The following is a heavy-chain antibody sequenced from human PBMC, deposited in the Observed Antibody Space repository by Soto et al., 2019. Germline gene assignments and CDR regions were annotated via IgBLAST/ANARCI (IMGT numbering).Heavy chain of an antibody. D-gene: IGHD3-22*01. Sequence: EVQLLESGGGLVQPGGSLRLSCAASGFTFSSYAMSWVRQAPGKGLEWVSAISGCGGSTYYAYSVKGRFTISSDNSNNTLYLQMNSLRAEDTAVYYCAKDGSYYDSSGYYYRLYYFDYWGQGTLVTVSS. CDR2: ISGCGGST. CDR1: GFTFSSYA. CDR3: AKDGSYYDSSGYYYRLYYFDY. V-gene: IGHV3-23*01. J-gene: IGHJ4*02.